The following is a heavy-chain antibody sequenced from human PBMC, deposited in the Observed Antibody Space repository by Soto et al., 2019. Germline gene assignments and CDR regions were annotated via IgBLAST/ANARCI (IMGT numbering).Heavy chain of an antibody. CDR3: ARDGPRWF. J-gene: IGHJ4*02. Sequence: QVQLVQSGAEEKKPGASVKVSCKASGYTFTSYAMHWVRQAPGQRLEWMGWINAGNGNTKYSQKFQGRVTITRDTSASTAYMELSSLRSEDTAVYSCARDGPRWFWGQGTLVTVSS. D-gene: IGHD3-10*01. CDR2: INAGNGNT. CDR1: GYTFTSYA. V-gene: IGHV1-3*05.